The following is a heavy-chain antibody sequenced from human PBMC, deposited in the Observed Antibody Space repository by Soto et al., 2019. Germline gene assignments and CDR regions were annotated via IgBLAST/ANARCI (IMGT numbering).Heavy chain of an antibody. CDR3: ARGGLGYCSGGSCYSAELSRYYYGMDV. CDR1: GGSISSGGYY. Sequence: QVQLQESGPGLVKPSQTLSLTCTVSGGSISSGGYYWSWIRQHPGKGLEWIGYIYYSGATYYNPSLKGRVTISVDTSKNQFSLTPSSVTAADTAVYYCARGGLGYCSGGSCYSAELSRYYYGMDVWGQGTTVTVSS. D-gene: IGHD2-15*01. V-gene: IGHV4-31*03. CDR2: IYYSGAT. J-gene: IGHJ6*02.